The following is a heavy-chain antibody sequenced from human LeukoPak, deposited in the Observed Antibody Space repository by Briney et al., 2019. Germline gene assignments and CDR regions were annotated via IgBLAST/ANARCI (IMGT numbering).Heavy chain of an antibody. D-gene: IGHD3-22*01. CDR2: IYYSGST. Sequence: SETLSLTCTVSGGSISSSSYYWGWIRQPPGKGLEWIGSIYYSGSTYYNPSLKSRVTISVDTSKNQFSLKLSSVTAADTAVYYCARGPYYDSSGYQPYFQHWGQGTLVTVSS. CDR1: GGSISSSSYY. V-gene: IGHV4-39*07. CDR3: ARGPYYDSSGYQPYFQH. J-gene: IGHJ1*01.